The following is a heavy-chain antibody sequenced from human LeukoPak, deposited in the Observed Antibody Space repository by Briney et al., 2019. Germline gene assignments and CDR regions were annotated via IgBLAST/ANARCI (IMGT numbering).Heavy chain of an antibody. CDR3: ARDLKAVAGTGD. V-gene: IGHV3-48*04. CDR1: GFTFSSYS. CDR2: ISSSSSTI. J-gene: IGHJ4*02. Sequence: GGSLRLSCAASGFTFSSYSMNWVRQAPGKGLEWVSYISSSSSTIYYADSVKGRFTISRDNAKNSLYLQINSLRAEDTAVYYCARDLKAVAGTGDWGQGTLVTVSS. D-gene: IGHD6-19*01.